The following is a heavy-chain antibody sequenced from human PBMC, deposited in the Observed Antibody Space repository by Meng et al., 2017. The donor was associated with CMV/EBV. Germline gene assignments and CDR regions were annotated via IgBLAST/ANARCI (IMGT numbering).Heavy chain of an antibody. CDR2: IYYSGST. Sequence: SETLSLTCTVSGGSISSGGYYWSWIRQHPGKGLEWIEYIYYSGSTYYNPSLKSRVTISVDTSKNQFSLKLSSVTAADTAVYYCARGDIVVVPAASYFDYWGQGTLVTVSS. D-gene: IGHD2-2*01. J-gene: IGHJ4*02. V-gene: IGHV4-31*03. CDR3: ARGDIVVVPAASYFDY. CDR1: GGSISSGGYY.